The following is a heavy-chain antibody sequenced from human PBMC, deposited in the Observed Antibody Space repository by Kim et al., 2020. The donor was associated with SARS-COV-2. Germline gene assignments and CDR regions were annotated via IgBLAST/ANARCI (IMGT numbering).Heavy chain of an antibody. V-gene: IGHV1-69*13. Sequence: SVTVSCKASGGTFSSYAISWVRQAPGQGLEWMGGIIPIFGTANYAQKFQGRVTITADESTSTAYMELSSLRSEDTAVYYCARGHQWYYYYGMDVWGQGTTVTVS. CDR2: IIPIFGTA. CDR3: ARGHQWYYYYGMDV. CDR1: GGTFSSYA. D-gene: IGHD6-19*01. J-gene: IGHJ6*02.